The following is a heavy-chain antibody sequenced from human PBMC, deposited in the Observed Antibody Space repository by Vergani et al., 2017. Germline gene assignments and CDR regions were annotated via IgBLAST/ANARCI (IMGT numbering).Heavy chain of an antibody. Sequence: QVQLVQSGAEVKKPGSSVKVSCTASGGSFSDYAISWVRQAPGQGLEWMGGIIPAFVTANYAQKFQDRVTITADGLTRTVYMELSRLTSEDTAIYYCPRGRRKTAVSPSKYWGQGTRVTVSP. CDR1: GGSFSDYA. CDR3: PRGRRKTAVSPSKY. CDR2: IIPAFVTA. D-gene: IGHD4-17*01. V-gene: IGHV1-69*01. J-gene: IGHJ4*02.